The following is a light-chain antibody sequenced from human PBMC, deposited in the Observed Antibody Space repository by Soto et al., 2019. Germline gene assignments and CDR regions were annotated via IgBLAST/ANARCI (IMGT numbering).Light chain of an antibody. CDR2: LTS. CDR1: QAVNTR. CDR3: HQRQSWPRT. Sequence: DIVFTRSPSTLSSFPGDRVTLSCRASQAVNTRLAWYQHKPGQAPRLLIYLTSNRAAGIPARFSGSGSGTDFTLTISDVEPEDFAVYYCHQRQSWPRTFGQGTKVDI. V-gene: IGKV3-11*01. J-gene: IGKJ1*01.